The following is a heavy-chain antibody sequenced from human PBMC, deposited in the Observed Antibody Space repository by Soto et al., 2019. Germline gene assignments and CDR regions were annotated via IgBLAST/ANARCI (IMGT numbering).Heavy chain of an antibody. D-gene: IGHD3-22*01. CDR1: GYTFTDYY. CDR3: ARPKDYDDCLDL. Sequence: ASVKVSCKASGYTFTDYYMHWVRQAPGQRLEWMGWINANNGNTKYSQKFQGRVTFTRDTSANTAYMELSSLISEDTAVYYCARPKDYDDCLDLWGQGTLVTVSS. V-gene: IGHV1-3*01. CDR2: INANNGNT. J-gene: IGHJ4*02.